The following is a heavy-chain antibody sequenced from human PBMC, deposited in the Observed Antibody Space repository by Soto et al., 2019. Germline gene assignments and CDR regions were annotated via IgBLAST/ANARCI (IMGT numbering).Heavy chain of an antibody. V-gene: IGHV4-59*01. CDR3: ASYDFWSGYSNWFDP. J-gene: IGHJ5*02. CDR1: GGSISSYY. CDR2: IYYSGST. D-gene: IGHD3-3*01. Sequence: SETLSLTCTVSGGSISSYYWSWIRQPPGKGLEWIGYIYYSGSTNYNPSLKSRVTISVDTSKNQFSLKLSSVTAADTAVYYCASYDFWSGYSNWFDPWGQGTLVTVSS.